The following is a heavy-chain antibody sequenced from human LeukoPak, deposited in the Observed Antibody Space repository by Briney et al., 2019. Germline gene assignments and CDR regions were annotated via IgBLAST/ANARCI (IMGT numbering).Heavy chain of an antibody. CDR2: IHYTAGT. D-gene: IGHD2-21*01. V-gene: IGHV4-59*02. CDR3: ARLRGDSTAIFDY. Sequence: SETLSLTCTVSGGSVSGDYWSWILQSPSKGLEWVGYIHYTAGTNYNPSLKSRVTMSVDTSKNQFSLRLRSMTAADTAVYYCARLRGDSTAIFDYWGQGTLVSVSS. CDR1: GGSVSGDY. J-gene: IGHJ4*02.